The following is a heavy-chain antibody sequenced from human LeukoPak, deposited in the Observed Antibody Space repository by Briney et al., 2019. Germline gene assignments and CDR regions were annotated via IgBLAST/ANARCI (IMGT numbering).Heavy chain of an antibody. CDR3: ARDLSYDFWSGYLSSPGY. D-gene: IGHD3-3*01. V-gene: IGHV1-2*02. J-gene: IGHJ4*02. CDR1: GYTFTGYY. Sequence: GASVKVSCKASGYTFTGYYMHWVRQAPGQRLEWMGWINPNSGGTNYAQKFQGRVTMTRDTSISTAYMELSRLRSDDTAVYYCARDLSYDFWSGYLSSPGYWGQGTLVTVSS. CDR2: INPNSGGT.